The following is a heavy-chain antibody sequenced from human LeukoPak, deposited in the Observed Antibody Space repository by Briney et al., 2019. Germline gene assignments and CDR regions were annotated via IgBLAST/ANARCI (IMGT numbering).Heavy chain of an antibody. CDR3: VRDLSNNWKLDY. CDR2: IGSSGGNI. CDR1: GFTFSSYE. J-gene: IGHJ4*02. D-gene: IGHD1-1*01. V-gene: IGHV3-48*03. Sequence: GGSLRLSCEASGFTFSSYEMNWVRQAPGKGLEWVSYIGSSGGNIFYADSVKGRFTISRDNAKNSLYLHMNSLRAEDTAVYYCVRDLSNNWKLDYWGQGTLVTVSS.